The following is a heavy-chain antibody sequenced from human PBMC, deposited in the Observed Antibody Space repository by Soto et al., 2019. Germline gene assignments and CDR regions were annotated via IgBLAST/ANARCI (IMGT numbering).Heavy chain of an antibody. CDR3: AKDRERDAWYEDY. J-gene: IGHJ4*02. CDR2: ISGSDGST. V-gene: IGHV3-23*01. Sequence: GVLRLSCVASGFSFSSYAMSWVRQAPGKGLEWVSVISGSDGSTYYADSVKGRFTISRDNSKNTLYLQMNSLRAEDTAVYYCAKDRERDAWYEDYWGQGTLVTVSS. D-gene: IGHD6-13*01. CDR1: GFSFSSYA.